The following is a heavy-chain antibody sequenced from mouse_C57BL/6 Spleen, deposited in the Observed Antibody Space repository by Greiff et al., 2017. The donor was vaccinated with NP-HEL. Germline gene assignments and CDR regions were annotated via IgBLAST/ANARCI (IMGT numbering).Heavy chain of an antibody. D-gene: IGHD1-1*02. Sequence: QVQLQQSGAELVRPGASVKLSCKASGYTFTDYYINWVKQRPGQGLEWIARIYPGSGNTYYNEKFKGKATLTAEKSSSTAYMQLSSLTSEDSAVYFCARSGGGYGDFDVWGTGTTVTVSS. V-gene: IGHV1-76*01. CDR3: ARSGGGYGDFDV. J-gene: IGHJ1*03. CDR2: IYPGSGNT. CDR1: GYTFTDYY.